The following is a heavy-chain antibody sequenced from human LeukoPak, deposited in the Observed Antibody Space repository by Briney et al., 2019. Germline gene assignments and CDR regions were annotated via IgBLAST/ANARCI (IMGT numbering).Heavy chain of an antibody. CDR2: INHSGST. Sequence: SETLSLTCAVYGGSFSGYYWSWIRQPPGKGLEWIGEINHSGSTNYNPSLKSRVTISVDTSKNQFSLKLSSVTAADTAVYYCARPTKKNYGSGSYYNAGAFDIWGQGTMVTVSS. J-gene: IGHJ3*02. V-gene: IGHV4-34*01. D-gene: IGHD3-10*01. CDR1: GGSFSGYY. CDR3: ARPTKKNYGSGSYYNAGAFDI.